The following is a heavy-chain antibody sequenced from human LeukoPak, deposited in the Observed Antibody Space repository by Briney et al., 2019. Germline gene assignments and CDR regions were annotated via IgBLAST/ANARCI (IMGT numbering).Heavy chain of an antibody. D-gene: IGHD3-22*01. CDR2: ISWNSGSI. Sequence: GRSLRLSCAASGFTFDDYAMHWVRQAPGKGLEWVSGISWNSGSIGYADSVKGRFTISRDNAKNSLYLQMNSLRAADTALYYCAKVGSEYYYDSSGPYGMDVWGQGTTVTVSS. V-gene: IGHV3-9*01. CDR1: GFTFDDYA. J-gene: IGHJ6*02. CDR3: AKVGSEYYYDSSGPYGMDV.